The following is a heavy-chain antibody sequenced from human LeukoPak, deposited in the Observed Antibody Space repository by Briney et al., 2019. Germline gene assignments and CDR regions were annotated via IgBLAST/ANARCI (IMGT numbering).Heavy chain of an antibody. V-gene: IGHV4-39*07. D-gene: IGHD3-10*02. J-gene: IGHJ5*02. CDR1: GGYISSSSYY. Sequence: SETLSLTCTVSGGYISSSSYYWGWIRQPPGKGLEWIGEINHSGSTNYNPSLKSRVTISVDTSKNQFSLKLSSVTAADTAVYYCARLVVGVRGVIITRRGTKRFDPWGQGTLVTVSS. CDR2: INHSGST. CDR3: ARLVVGVRGVIITRRGTKRFDP.